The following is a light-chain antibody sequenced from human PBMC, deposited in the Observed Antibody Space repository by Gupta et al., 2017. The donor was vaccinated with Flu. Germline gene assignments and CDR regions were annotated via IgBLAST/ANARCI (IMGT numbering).Light chain of an antibody. J-gene: IGKJ4*01. CDR2: AAS. CDR1: QSISSY. CDR3: RQRYSTPGLT. Sequence: DIQLTQSPSSLSASVGDRVTITCRASQSISSYLNWYQQKPGKAPKLLIYAASSLQSGVPSRFRSSGSGAEYTLIISSLQPEDFATDYCRQRYSTPGLTFGGGTKVEI. V-gene: IGKV1-39*01.